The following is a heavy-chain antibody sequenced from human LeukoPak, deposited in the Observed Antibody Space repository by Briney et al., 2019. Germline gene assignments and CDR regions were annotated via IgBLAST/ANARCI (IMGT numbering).Heavy chain of an antibody. D-gene: IGHD6-19*01. CDR1: GFTFSNYE. CDR2: ISRSSTTM. Sequence: GGSLRLSCATSGFTFSNYEMNWVRQAPGKGLEWVSYISRSSTTMYYADSVKGRFTISRDNAKNSLYLQMNSLRAEDTAVYYCASSYSSGWYFDYWGQGTLVTVSS. J-gene: IGHJ4*02. CDR3: ASSYSSGWYFDY. V-gene: IGHV3-48*03.